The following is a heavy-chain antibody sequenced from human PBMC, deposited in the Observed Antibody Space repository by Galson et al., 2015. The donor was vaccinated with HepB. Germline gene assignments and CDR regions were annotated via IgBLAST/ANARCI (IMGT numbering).Heavy chain of an antibody. J-gene: IGHJ1*01. D-gene: IGHD3-10*01. V-gene: IGHV1-18*04. CDR3: ARVGYYGSGSYYDTKCFQH. CDR2: ISAYNGNT. CDR1: GYTFTSYG. Sequence: SVKVSCKASGYTFTSYGISWVRQAPGQGLEWMGWISAYNGNTNYAQKLQGRVTMTTDTSTSTAYMELRSLRSDDTAVYYCARVGYYGSGSYYDTKCFQHWGQGTLVTVSS.